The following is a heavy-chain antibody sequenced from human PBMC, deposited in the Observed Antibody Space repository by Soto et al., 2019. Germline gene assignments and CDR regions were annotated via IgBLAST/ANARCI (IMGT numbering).Heavy chain of an antibody. CDR3: ARPSCGAACYYYGMDV. D-gene: IGHD2-21*01. Sequence: QVQLVQSGAEVKKPGSSVKVSCKASGGTFSSYTISWVRQAPGQGLEWMGGIIPTFGTADYAQKFQGRVTITAEESTSTGYMELRSLRSEDTALYYCARPSCGAACYYYGMDVWGQGTAVTVSS. J-gene: IGHJ6*02. CDR1: GGTFSSYT. V-gene: IGHV1-69*12. CDR2: IIPTFGTA.